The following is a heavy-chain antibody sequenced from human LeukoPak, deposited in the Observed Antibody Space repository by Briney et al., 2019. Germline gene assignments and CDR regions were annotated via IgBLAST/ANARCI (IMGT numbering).Heavy chain of an antibody. Sequence: PGGTLRLSRSACGYTHRRFWMRGVRRPPGKELEDVALIKQGESEIYRMDAVQRRFTITSDDATNSPYQQMNSRRGEDTALYYCARDRESESDSECDYWGQGTLVTVSS. J-gene: IGHJ4*02. CDR3: ARDRESESDSECDY. V-gene: IGHV3-7*01. CDR1: GYTHRRFW. CDR2: IKQGESEI. D-gene: IGHD4-11*01.